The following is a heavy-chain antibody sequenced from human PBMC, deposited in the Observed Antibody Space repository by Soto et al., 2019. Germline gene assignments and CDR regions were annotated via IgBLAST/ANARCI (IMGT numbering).Heavy chain of an antibody. J-gene: IGHJ4*02. V-gene: IGHV3-21*01. CDR2: ISSTSSYT. CDR1: GFTFSSYA. CDR3: ARDLALAGNY. D-gene: IGHD6-19*01. Sequence: GGSLRLSCAASGFTFSSYAMNWVRQTQEKGLEWVSSISSTSSYTHYSDSVKGRLTISRDNANNSLFLQMNSLRAEDTATYYCARDLALAGNYWGQGVLVTVSS.